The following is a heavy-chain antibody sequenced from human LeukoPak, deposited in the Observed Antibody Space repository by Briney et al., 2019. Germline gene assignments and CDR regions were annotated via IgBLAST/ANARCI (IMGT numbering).Heavy chain of an antibody. J-gene: IGHJ4*02. CDR1: GYTFTSYG. D-gene: IGHD6-13*01. V-gene: IGHV1-18*01. CDR2: ISAYNGNT. CDR3: AREYIAAADDYFDY. Sequence: VASVKVSCKASGYTFTSYGISWVRQAPGQGLEWMGWISAYNGNTNYAQKLQGRVTMTTDTSTNTAYMELRSLRSDDTAVYYCAREYIAAADDYFDYWGQGTLVTVSS.